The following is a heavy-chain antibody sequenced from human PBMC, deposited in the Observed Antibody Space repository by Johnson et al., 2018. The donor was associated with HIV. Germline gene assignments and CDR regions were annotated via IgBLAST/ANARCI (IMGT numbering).Heavy chain of an antibody. D-gene: IGHD6-19*01. V-gene: IGHV3-9*01. Sequence: VQLVESGGGLVQPGRSLRLSCAASGFTFDDYAMHWVRQAPGKGLEWVSGISWNSGSIGYADSVKGRFTISRDNAKNSLYLQINSLRAEDTALYYCAKDRSSGRYRGDAFDIWGQGTMVTVSS. CDR3: AKDRSSGRYRGDAFDI. CDR1: GFTFDDYA. J-gene: IGHJ3*02. CDR2: ISWNSGSI.